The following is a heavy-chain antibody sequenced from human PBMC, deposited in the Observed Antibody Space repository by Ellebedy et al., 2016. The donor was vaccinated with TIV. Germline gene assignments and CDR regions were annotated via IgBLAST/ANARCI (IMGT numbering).Heavy chain of an antibody. Sequence: ASVKVSXXASGGTFSSYAISWVRQAPGQGLEWMGWINPNSGGTNYAQKFQGRVTMTRDTSISTAYMELSRLRSDDTAVYYCARVVADPTYYFDYWGQGTLVTVSS. D-gene: IGHD6-19*01. CDR3: ARVVADPTYYFDY. CDR2: INPNSGGT. J-gene: IGHJ4*02. CDR1: GGTFSSYA. V-gene: IGHV1-2*02.